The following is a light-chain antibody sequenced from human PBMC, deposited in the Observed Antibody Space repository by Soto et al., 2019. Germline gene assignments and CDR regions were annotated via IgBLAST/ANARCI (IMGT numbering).Light chain of an antibody. CDR1: SSDVGGYDY. CDR3: SSYTSSSTVV. CDR2: NVR. V-gene: IGLV2-14*01. J-gene: IGLJ2*01. Sequence: QSALTQPASVSGSPEQSITISCTGTSSDVGGYDYVSWYQQHPGKAPKLMIYNVRNRPSGVSNRFSGSKAGNTASLTISGLQAEDEAAYYCSSYTSSSTVVFGGGTKVTVL.